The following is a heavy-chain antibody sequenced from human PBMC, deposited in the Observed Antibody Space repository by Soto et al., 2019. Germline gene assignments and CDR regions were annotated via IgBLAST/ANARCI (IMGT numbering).Heavy chain of an antibody. CDR1: GFTFSDYS. V-gene: IGHV3-48*01. J-gene: IGHJ4*02. Sequence: GGSLRLSCAASGFTFSDYSMNWVRQTPGKGLEWISYISGSSSATHYADSVKGRFTISRDNAKNSLYLQMNSLRAEDTAVYYCARVESRTASRCGYWGQGTLVTVSS. CDR2: ISGSSSAT. CDR3: ARVESRTASRCGY. D-gene: IGHD1-1*01.